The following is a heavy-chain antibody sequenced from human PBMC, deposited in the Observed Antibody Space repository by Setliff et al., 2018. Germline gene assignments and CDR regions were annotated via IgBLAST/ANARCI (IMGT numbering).Heavy chain of an antibody. D-gene: IGHD3-22*01. J-gene: IGHJ4*02. CDR1: GFTFNMYG. Sequence: GGSLRLSCAASGFTFNMYGMHWVRQAPGKGLEWVAFTRLDGNSKYYADSVKGRFTISRDNSKNTLHLQMSSLRAEDSAIYYCAKDAYDSSGYGGHYFDYWGQGALVTVS. CDR2: TRLDGNSK. CDR3: AKDAYDSSGYGGHYFDY. V-gene: IGHV3-30*02.